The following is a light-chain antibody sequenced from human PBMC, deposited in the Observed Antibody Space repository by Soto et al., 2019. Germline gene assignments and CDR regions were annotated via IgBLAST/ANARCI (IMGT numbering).Light chain of an antibody. J-gene: IGKJ4*01. CDR1: QSISSW. V-gene: IGKV1-5*01. Sequence: DIQMSQSPSTLSASVGDRVTITCRTSQSISSWLAWYQQKPGKAPKLLIYDASSLESGVPSRFSGSGSGTEFTLTISSLQPDDFATYYCQQYNSYPLTFGGGTKVDIK. CDR2: DAS. CDR3: QQYNSYPLT.